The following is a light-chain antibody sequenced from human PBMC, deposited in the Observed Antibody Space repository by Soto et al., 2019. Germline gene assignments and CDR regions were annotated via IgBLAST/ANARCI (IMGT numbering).Light chain of an antibody. V-gene: IGKV3-20*01. CDR3: QQYGSSPGLFT. CDR1: QSVSSSY. Sequence: EIVLTQSPGTLSLSPGERATLSCRASQSVSSSYLAWYQQKPGQAPRLLIYGASSRATGIPDRFSGSGSGTVFTLTISRLEPEDFAVYYCQQYGSSPGLFTFGPGTKVDIK. CDR2: GAS. J-gene: IGKJ3*01.